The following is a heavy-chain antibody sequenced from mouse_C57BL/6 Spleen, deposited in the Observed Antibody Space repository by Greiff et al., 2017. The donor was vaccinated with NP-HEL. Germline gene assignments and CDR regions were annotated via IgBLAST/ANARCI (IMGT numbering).Heavy chain of an antibody. CDR1: GYTFTGYW. D-gene: IGHD1-1*01. V-gene: IGHV1-9*01. CDR3: ASLNYYGSSYGYWYFDV. CDR2: ILPGSGST. Sequence: VKLMESGAELMKPGASVKLSCKATGYTFTGYWIEWVKQRPGHGLEWIGEILPGSGSTNYNEKFKGKATFNAETSSNTAYMQLSSLTTEDSAIYYCASLNYYGSSYGYWYFDVWGTGTTVTVSS. J-gene: IGHJ1*03.